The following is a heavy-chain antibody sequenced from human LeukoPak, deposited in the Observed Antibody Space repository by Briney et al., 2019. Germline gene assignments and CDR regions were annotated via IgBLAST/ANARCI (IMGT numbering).Heavy chain of an antibody. V-gene: IGHV4-4*07. CDR3: VRDVDTFFDY. D-gene: IGHD5-18*01. J-gene: IGHJ4*02. CDR1: GGSISNYY. CDR2: IYFTGST. Sequence: SETLSLTCAVSGGSISNYYWSWIRQPAGKGLEWLGRIYFTGSTIHNPSLTSRVTMSLDTSKRQFSLKLDSVTAADTAVYYCVRDVDTFFDYWGQGTLVTVPS.